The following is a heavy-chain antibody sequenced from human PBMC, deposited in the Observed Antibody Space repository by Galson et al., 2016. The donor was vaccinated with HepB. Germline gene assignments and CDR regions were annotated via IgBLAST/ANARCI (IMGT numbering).Heavy chain of an antibody. D-gene: IGHD3-3*01. J-gene: IGHJ2*01. Sequence: SLRHPCAASVFIVSSNDLSWVRQAPGKGLEWVSVLYRGGSTYYADSVKGRFTISRDNSKNTLYLQMNSLRAEDTAVYYCASLRFKGFDLWGRGTLVTVSS. CDR3: ASLRFKGFDL. CDR2: LYRGGST. V-gene: IGHV3-53*01. CDR1: VFIVSSND.